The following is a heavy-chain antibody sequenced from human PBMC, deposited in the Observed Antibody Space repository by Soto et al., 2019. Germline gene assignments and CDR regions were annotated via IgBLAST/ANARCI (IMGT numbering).Heavy chain of an antibody. Sequence: QVQLVQSGAEVRKPGASVNISCRASGFSFSDNLINWLRQAPGKSLEWMGWINPDNGNTTYSQTFQGRVTLSRHSSASIAYVEGSDRTSEDTAVSYCARDILSVGPLSKDAFDVWGQGTMVTVSS. V-gene: IGHV1-3*01. CDR1: GFSFSDNL. CDR3: ARDILSVGPLSKDAFDV. CDR2: INPDNGNT. D-gene: IGHD2-8*02. J-gene: IGHJ3*01.